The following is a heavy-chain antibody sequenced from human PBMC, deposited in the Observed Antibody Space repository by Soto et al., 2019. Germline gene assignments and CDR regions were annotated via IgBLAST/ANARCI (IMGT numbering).Heavy chain of an antibody. Sequence: SETLSLTCTVSGGSISSYYWSWIRQPPGKGLEWIGYIYYSGSTNYNPSLKSRVTISVDTSKNQFSLKLSSVTAADTAVYYCARGGDNIAVAGTVDYWGRGTLVTVSS. V-gene: IGHV4-59*01. CDR3: ARGGDNIAVAGTVDY. J-gene: IGHJ4*02. CDR1: GGSISSYY. D-gene: IGHD6-19*01. CDR2: IYYSGST.